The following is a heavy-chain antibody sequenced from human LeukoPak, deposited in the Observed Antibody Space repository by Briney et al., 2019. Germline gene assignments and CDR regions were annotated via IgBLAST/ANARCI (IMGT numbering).Heavy chain of an antibody. D-gene: IGHD7-27*01. CDR3: ATQTGDVDYYGLDV. J-gene: IGHJ6*02. CDR1: GFTVSGNY. V-gene: IGHV3-53*01. CDR2: IYSGGST. Sequence: GGSLRLSCAASGFTVSGNYMSWVRQAPGKGLEWVSVIYSGGSTYYADSVKGRFTISRDNSKNTLYLQMNSLRVEDAAVYYCATQTGDVDYYGLDVWGQGTTVTVSS.